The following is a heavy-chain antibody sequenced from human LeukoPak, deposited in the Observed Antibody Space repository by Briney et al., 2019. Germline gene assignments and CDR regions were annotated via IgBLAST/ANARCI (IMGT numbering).Heavy chain of an antibody. V-gene: IGHV3-23*01. CDR3: AKDLLDIAAAGTSWFHP. CDR2: ISGSGGST. D-gene: IGHD6-13*01. J-gene: IGHJ5*02. Sequence: GGSLRLSCAASGFTFSSYAMSWVRQAPGKGLEWVSAISGSGGSTYYADSVKGRFTISSDNSKNTLYLQMNSLRAEDTAVYCCAKDLLDIAAAGTSWFHPWGQGTLVTVSS. CDR1: GFTFSSYA.